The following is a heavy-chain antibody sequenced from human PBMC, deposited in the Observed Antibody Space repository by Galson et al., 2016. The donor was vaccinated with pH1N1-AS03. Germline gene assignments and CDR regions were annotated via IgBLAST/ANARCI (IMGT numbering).Heavy chain of an antibody. V-gene: IGHV1-8*03. J-gene: IGHJ5*02. Sequence: SVKVSCKVSGYTLTAYYIHWVRQAPGQGLEWMGWMNPDSGNTGYAPSFQGRVTITRDTSISTAYMELSGLRSEDTAVYYCARGVVDCSGPACSGTLRFDPWGQGTLVTVSS. CDR2: MNPDSGNT. CDR1: GYTLTAYY. D-gene: IGHD2-15*01. CDR3: ARGVVDCSGPACSGTLRFDP.